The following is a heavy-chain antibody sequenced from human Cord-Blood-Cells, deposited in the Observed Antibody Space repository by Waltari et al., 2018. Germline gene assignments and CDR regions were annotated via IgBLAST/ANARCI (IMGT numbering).Heavy chain of an antibody. Sequence: QLQLQESGPGLAKPSETLSITCTVSGGPISSCGYYWRRTREHPGKGLEWVGSIYYSGSTYYNPPLESRVTISVDTSKNQFSLKLSSVTAADTAVYYCARHGVRSPRGRYFELWGRGTLVTVSS. J-gene: IGHJ2*01. CDR2: IYYSGST. V-gene: IGHV4-39*01. D-gene: IGHD3-10*01. CDR3: ARHGVRSPRGRYFEL. CDR1: GGPISSCGYY.